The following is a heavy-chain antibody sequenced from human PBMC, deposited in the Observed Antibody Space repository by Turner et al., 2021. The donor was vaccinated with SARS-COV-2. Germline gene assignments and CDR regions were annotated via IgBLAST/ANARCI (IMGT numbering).Heavy chain of an antibody. CDR1: GFTFSSYG. CDR2: IWYDGSNK. J-gene: IGHJ4*02. D-gene: IGHD5-12*01. V-gene: IGHV3-33*01. Sequence: QVQLVESGGGVVQPGRSLRLSCAASGFTFSSYGMHWVRQAPGKGLEWVAVIWYDGSNKYYADSVKGRFTISRDNSKNTLNLQMNSLRAEDTAVYYCARDGGYSGYAYFDYWGQGTLVTVSS. CDR3: ARDGGYSGYAYFDY.